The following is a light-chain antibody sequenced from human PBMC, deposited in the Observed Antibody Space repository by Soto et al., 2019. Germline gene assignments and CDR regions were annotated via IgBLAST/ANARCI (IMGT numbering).Light chain of an antibody. V-gene: IGKV3-15*01. Sequence: EIVLTQSPGTLSLSPGERATLSCRASQSVSTNLAWYQQKPGQAPRLLIYGASTRATGIPARFSGSGSGTEFILTISSLQSEDFAVYHCQQYKDWPTTFGQGTKVDIK. CDR2: GAS. CDR1: QSVSTN. CDR3: QQYKDWPTT. J-gene: IGKJ1*01.